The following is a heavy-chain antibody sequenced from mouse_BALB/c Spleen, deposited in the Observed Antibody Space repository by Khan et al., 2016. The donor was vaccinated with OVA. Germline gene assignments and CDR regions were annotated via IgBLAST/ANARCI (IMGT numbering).Heavy chain of an antibody. CDR3: EREYGSSFWFAY. Sequence: EVQLQESGPELVKPGASVKMSCKASGYTFTNYIIHWVKQKPGQGLEWIGYINPYNDGTKYSEKFKGKATLTSDKSSSTAYMELSGLTSEESAVYCCEREYGSSFWFAYWGQGTLVTVSA. J-gene: IGHJ3*01. V-gene: IGHV1S136*01. CDR1: GYTFTNYI. CDR2: INPYNDGT. D-gene: IGHD1-1*01.